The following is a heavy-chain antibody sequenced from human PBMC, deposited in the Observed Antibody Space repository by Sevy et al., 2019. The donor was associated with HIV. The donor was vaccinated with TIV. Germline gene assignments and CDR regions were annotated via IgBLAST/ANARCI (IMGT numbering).Heavy chain of an antibody. CDR1: GGSISSSSYY. Sequence: SETLSLTCTVSGGSISSSSYYWGWIRQPPGKGLEWIGSIYYSGSTYYNPSLKSRVTISVDTSKNQFSLKLSSVTAADTAVYYCARYYYDSSGYYIEGYFQHWGRGTLVTVSS. V-gene: IGHV4-39*01. J-gene: IGHJ1*01. D-gene: IGHD3-22*01. CDR3: ARYYYDSSGYYIEGYFQH. CDR2: IYYSGST.